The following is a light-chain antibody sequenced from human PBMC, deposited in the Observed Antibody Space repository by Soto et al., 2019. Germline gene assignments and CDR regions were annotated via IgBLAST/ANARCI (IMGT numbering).Light chain of an antibody. J-gene: IGLJ2*01. V-gene: IGLV2-14*01. CDR1: SRDVGGYKY. CDR2: EVS. CDR3: TSYSGSSTLV. Sequence: QSALTQPASVSGSPGQSITISCTGTSRDVGGYKYLSWYQQHPGKAPKLIIYEVSNRPSGVSNRFSGSKSGNTASLTISVLHAEDEADYYCTSYSGSSTLVFCGGTKLTVL.